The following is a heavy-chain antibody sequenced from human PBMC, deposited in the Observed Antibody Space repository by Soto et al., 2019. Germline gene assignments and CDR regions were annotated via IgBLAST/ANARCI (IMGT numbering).Heavy chain of an antibody. D-gene: IGHD5-18*01. V-gene: IGHV1-69*06. CDR2: IIPIFGTA. CDR3: ASGDTAMVTRRLDYYYYYGMDV. Sequence: QVQLVQSGAEVKKPGSSVKVSCKASGGTFSSYAISWVRQAPGQGLEWMGGIIPIFGTANYAQKFQGRVTITADKSTSTAYMELSSLRSEDTAVYYCASGDTAMVTRRLDYYYYYGMDVWGQGTTVTVSS. J-gene: IGHJ6*02. CDR1: GGTFSSYA.